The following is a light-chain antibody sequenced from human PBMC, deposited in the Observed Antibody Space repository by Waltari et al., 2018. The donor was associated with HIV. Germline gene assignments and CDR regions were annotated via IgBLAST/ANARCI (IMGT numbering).Light chain of an antibody. CDR1: SSTLGAGYG. J-gene: IGLJ2*01. V-gene: IGLV1-40*01. CDR3: QSSDGGRSGHLI. Sequence: QPVLTQPPSVSGAPGQKVTISCTGTSSTLGAGYGVPWFQQLPGSGPRLLMYAYSNRPSGVPDRFSGSRSGPSASRVITGLQAEDEAEYHCQSSDGGRSGHLIFGGGTKLTVL. CDR2: AYS.